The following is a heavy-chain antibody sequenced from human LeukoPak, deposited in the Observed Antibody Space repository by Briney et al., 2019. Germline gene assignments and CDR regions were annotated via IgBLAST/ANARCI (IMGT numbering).Heavy chain of an antibody. CDR1: AGSISSYY. V-gene: IGHV4-4*07. CDR2: IYTSGST. CDR3: ARGFVDTAMGDAFDI. D-gene: IGHD5-18*01. J-gene: IGHJ3*02. Sequence: PSETLSLTCTVSAGSISSYYWSWIRHPAGKGLEWIGPIYTSGSTNYNPSLKSRVTMSVDTPKNQFSLKLSSVTAADTAVYYCARGFVDTAMGDAFDIWGQGTMVTVSS.